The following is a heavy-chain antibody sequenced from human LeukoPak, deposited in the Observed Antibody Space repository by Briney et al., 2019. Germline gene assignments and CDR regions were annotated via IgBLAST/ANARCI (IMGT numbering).Heavy chain of an antibody. CDR2: IYYSGST. D-gene: IGHD1-26*01. CDR3: ARASLGATYWFDY. J-gene: IGHJ4*02. CDR1: GGSISSYY. V-gene: IGHV4-59*12. Sequence: SETLSLTCTVSGGSISSYYWSWIRQPPGKGLEWIGYIYYSGSTNYNPSLKSRVTISVDTSKNQFSLKLSSVTAADTAVYYCARASLGATYWFDYWGQGTLVTVSS.